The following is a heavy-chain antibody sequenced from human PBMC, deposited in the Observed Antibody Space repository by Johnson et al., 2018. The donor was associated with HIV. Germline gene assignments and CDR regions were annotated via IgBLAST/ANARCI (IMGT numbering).Heavy chain of an antibody. Sequence: QVQLVESGGGLVQPGGSLELSCAASGFTFSRYGMHWVRQAPGKGLEWVAFIRYDGSNKYYADSVKGRFTISRDNSKNTLYLQMGSLRAEDMAVYFCASISLGAFDIWGQGTLVTVSS. D-gene: IGHD2-21*01. CDR2: IRYDGSNK. CDR3: ASISLGAFDI. V-gene: IGHV3-30*02. CDR1: GFTFSRYG. J-gene: IGHJ3*02.